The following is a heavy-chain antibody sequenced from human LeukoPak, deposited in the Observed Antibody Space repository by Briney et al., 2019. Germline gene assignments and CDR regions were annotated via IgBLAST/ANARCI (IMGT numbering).Heavy chain of an antibody. D-gene: IGHD6-19*01. J-gene: IGHJ4*02. CDR1: GFTFSRYW. CDR3: ARDVGSGWYHFDN. CDR2: INSDGGST. Sequence: GGSLRLSCAASGFTFSRYWMHWVRQAPGKGLVWVSRINSDGGSTTYADSVKGRFTISRDNAENTLYLQMNSPRVEDTAVYYCARDVGSGWYHFDNWGQGTLVTVSS. V-gene: IGHV3-74*01.